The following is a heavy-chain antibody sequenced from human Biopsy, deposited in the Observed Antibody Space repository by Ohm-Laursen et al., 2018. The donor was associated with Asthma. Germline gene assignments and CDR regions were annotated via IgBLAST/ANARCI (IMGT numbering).Heavy chain of an antibody. Sequence: SSVKVSCKASGGMFGNYAISWVRQAPGQGLEWLGGIMTVFGTTNYAQKFQGRVTITADESTSTAYMEVTNLRSEDTAIYYCARCQVGYSSGWSLLLKKIYYSGMDVWGQGTAVTVSS. V-gene: IGHV1-69*01. CDR1: GGMFGNYA. CDR2: IMTVFGTT. J-gene: IGHJ6*02. CDR3: ARCQVGYSSGWSLLLKKIYYSGMDV. D-gene: IGHD6-19*01.